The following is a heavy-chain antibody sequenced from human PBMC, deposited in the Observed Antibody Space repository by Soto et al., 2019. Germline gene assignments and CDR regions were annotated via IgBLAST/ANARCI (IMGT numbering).Heavy chain of an antibody. V-gene: IGHV3-23*01. CDR2: VFGSGDTT. J-gene: IGHJ4*02. D-gene: IGHD3-16*01. CDR3: AKGSHAGGGFFDY. Sequence: PGGSMRLSCAASGFTFINYAMTWVRQAPGKGLEWVSSVFGSGDTTYYADSVRGRFTISRNNSQNTLYLQMNSLRAEDTAVYYCAKGSHAGGGFFDYWGQGTPVTVSS. CDR1: GFTFINYA.